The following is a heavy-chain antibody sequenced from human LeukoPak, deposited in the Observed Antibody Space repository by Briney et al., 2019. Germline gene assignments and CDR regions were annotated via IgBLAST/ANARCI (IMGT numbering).Heavy chain of an antibody. CDR2: INAGNGNT. D-gene: IGHD6-13*01. CDR3: ARGPRTAYSSSWDY. J-gene: IGHJ4*02. V-gene: IGHV1-3*01. Sequence: ASVKVSCMASGYTFTSYAMHWVRQAPGQRLEWMGWINAGNGNTKYSQKFQGRVTITRDTSASTAYMELSSLRSEDTAVYYCARGPRTAYSSSWDYWGQGTLVTVSS. CDR1: GYTFTSYA.